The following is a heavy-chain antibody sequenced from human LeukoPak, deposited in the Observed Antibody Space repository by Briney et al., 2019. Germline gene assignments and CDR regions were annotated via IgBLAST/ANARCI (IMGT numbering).Heavy chain of an antibody. CDR3: ARDLADADAFDI. CDR1: VGSISIYY. J-gene: IGHJ3*02. Sequence: PSEPLSLPCTVSVGSISIYYGSWTRHPPGKGLEWIGYIYYSGSTNYNPYLKSRVTISVDTSKNQCSLKLSSVTAADTAVYYCARDLADADAFDIWGQGTMVTVSS. V-gene: IGHV4-59*01. CDR2: IYYSGST. D-gene: IGHD3-3*02.